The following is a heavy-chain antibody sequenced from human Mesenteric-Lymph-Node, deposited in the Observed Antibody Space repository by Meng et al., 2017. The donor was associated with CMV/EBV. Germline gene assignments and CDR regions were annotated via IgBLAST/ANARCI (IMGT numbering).Heavy chain of an antibody. V-gene: IGHV3-49*04. CDR3: TREGTGYSSSQEDYYYYGMDV. J-gene: IGHJ6*02. D-gene: IGHD6-13*01. Sequence: GESLKISCTASGFTFGDYAMSWVRQAPGKGLEWVGFIRSKAYGGTTEYAASVKGRFTISRDGSKSIAYLQMNSLKTEDTAVYYCTREGTGYSSSQEDYYYYGMDVWGQGTTVTVSS. CDR1: GFTFGDYA. CDR2: IRSKAYGGTT.